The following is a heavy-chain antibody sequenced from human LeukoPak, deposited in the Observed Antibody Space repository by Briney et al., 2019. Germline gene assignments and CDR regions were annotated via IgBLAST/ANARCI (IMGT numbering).Heavy chain of an antibody. CDR3: AKDLRGLSTLYYYYMDV. CDR1: GFTFSSYA. V-gene: IGHV3-23*01. Sequence: ARGSLRLSCAASGFTFSSYAMSWVRRAPGKGLEWVSAISGSGGSTYYADSVKGRFTISRDNSKNTLYLQMNSLRAEDTAVYYCAKDLRGLSTLYYYYMDVWGKGTTVSVSS. J-gene: IGHJ6*03. CDR2: ISGSGGST. D-gene: IGHD3-16*02.